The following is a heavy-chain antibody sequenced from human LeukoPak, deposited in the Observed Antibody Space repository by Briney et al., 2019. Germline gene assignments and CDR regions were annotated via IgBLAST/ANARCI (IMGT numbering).Heavy chain of an antibody. J-gene: IGHJ6*03. CDR2: IYPGDSPT. D-gene: IGHD2-2*01. CDR1: GYSFTNYW. V-gene: IGHV5-51*01. Sequence: GESLKISCKGSGYSFTNYWIGWVRQMPGKGLEWMGIIYPGDSPTRYSPSFQGQVIISLDKSISTAYLQWSSLKASDTAMYYCVRRPYCSSTTCFGSAYMDVWGKGTTVTVS. CDR3: VRRPYCSSTTCFGSAYMDV.